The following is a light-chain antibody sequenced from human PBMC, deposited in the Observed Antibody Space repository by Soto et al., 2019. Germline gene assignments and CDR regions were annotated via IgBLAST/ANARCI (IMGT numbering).Light chain of an antibody. CDR2: EVS. V-gene: IGLV2-14*01. CDR3: SSYTGSNINTVV. J-gene: IGLJ2*01. CDR1: SSDIGKYNY. Sequence: QSALTQPASVSGSPGQSITISCTGTSSDIGKYNYVSWFQQHPAKAPKLIIFEVSTRPSGVSNRFSGSKSGNTASLTISGLQAADEADYYCSSYTGSNINTVVFGGGTKLTVL.